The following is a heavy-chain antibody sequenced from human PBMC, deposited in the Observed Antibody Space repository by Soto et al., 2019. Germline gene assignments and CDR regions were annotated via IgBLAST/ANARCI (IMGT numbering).Heavy chain of an antibody. D-gene: IGHD3-22*01. Sequence: PSETLSLTCTVSGGSISSGGYYWSWIRQHPGKGLEGIGYIYYSGSTYYNPSLKSRVTISVDTSKNQFSLRLSSVTAADTAVYYCARENYDSSGYYSYFDYWGQGTLVTVSS. J-gene: IGHJ4*02. CDR3: ARENYDSSGYYSYFDY. CDR2: IYYSGST. CDR1: GGSISSGGYY. V-gene: IGHV4-31*03.